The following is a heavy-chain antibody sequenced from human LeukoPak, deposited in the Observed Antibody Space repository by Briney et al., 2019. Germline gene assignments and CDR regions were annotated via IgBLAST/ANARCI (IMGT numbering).Heavy chain of an antibody. CDR1: GFTFSSYV. V-gene: IGHV3-23*01. CDR2: ISGSGGST. D-gene: IGHD6-19*01. J-gene: IGHJ4*02. Sequence: QAGGSLRLSCAASGFTFSSYVMSWVRQAPGKGLEWVSAISGSGGSTYYADSVKGRFTISRGNSKNTLYLQMNSLRAEDTAVYYCAKERPVAGGYFDYWGQGSLVTVSS. CDR3: AKERPVAGGYFDY.